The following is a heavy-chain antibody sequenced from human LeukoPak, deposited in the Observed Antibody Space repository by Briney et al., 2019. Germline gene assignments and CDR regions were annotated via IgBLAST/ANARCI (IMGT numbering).Heavy chain of an antibody. D-gene: IGHD1-14*01. CDR2: ISSTSSTV. Sequence: GGSLRLSCAASGFTLSSYAMSWVRQAPGKGLEWVSYISSTSSTVYYADSVKGRFTISRDNVKNSLYLQMNSLRAEDTAVYYCARQPRFGRYYYYYMDVWGKGTTVTISS. V-gene: IGHV3-48*01. CDR3: ARQPRFGRYYYYYMDV. J-gene: IGHJ6*03. CDR1: GFTLSSYA.